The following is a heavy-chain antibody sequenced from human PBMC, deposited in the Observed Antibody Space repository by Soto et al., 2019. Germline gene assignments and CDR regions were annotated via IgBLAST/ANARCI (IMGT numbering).Heavy chain of an antibody. Sequence: SVKVSCKASGGTFSSYAISWVRQAPGQGLEWMGGIIPIFGTANYAQKFQGRVTITADESTSTAYMELSSLRSEDTAVYYCARVVYYDSSGYYGRGVTLDYWGQGTLVTVSS. V-gene: IGHV1-69*13. CDR3: ARVVYYDSSGYYGRGVTLDY. CDR1: GGTFSSYA. D-gene: IGHD3-22*01. J-gene: IGHJ4*02. CDR2: IIPIFGTA.